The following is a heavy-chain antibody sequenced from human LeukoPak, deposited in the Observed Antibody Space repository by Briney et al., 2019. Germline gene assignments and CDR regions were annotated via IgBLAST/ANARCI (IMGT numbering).Heavy chain of an antibody. Sequence: GGSLRLSCAASGFTFRIYAMNWVRQAPGKGLEWVSSIRGIDGSTYYADSVKGRFTISRDNSKNTLFLHMNSLRGEDTAVYYCARNMGDWGRAFDFWGQGTMVTVSS. J-gene: IGHJ3*01. CDR1: GFTFRIYA. CDR2: IRGIDGST. V-gene: IGHV3-23*01. CDR3: ARNMGDWGRAFDF. D-gene: IGHD7-27*01.